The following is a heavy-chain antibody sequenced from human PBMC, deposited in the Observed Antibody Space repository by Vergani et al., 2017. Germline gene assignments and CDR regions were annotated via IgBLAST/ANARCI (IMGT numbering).Heavy chain of an antibody. CDR2: IYPGDSDT. J-gene: IGHJ2*01. V-gene: IGHV5-51*01. CDR3: ARRGAPTNYWYFDL. D-gene: IGHD5-12*01. Sequence: EVQLVQSGAEVKKPGEALKISCKGSGYSFTSYWIGWVRQMPGKGLEGMGIIYPGDSDTRYSPSFPGQVTISADKSISTAYLQWSILKASDTAMYDCARRGAPTNYWYFDLWGRGTLVTVSS. CDR1: GYSFTSYW.